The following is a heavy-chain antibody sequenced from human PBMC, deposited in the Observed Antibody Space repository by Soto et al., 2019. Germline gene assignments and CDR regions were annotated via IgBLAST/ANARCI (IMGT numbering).Heavy chain of an antibody. D-gene: IGHD3-10*01. CDR1: GYTFTSYD. CDR3: ARAYTMVRGDRYYYMDV. V-gene: IGHV1-8*01. J-gene: IGHJ6*03. Sequence: ASVKVSWKASGYTFTSYDINWVRQATGQGLEWMGWMNPNSGNTGYAQKFQGRVTMTRNTSISTAYMELSSLRSEDTAVYYCARAYTMVRGDRYYYMDVWGKGTTVTVSS. CDR2: MNPNSGNT.